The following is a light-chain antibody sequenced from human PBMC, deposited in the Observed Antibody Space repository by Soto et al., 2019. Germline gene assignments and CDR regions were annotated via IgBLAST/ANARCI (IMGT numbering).Light chain of an antibody. CDR3: CSYAGSYTLYV. Sequence: QSALTQPRSVSGSPGQSVTISCSGTSSDVGSYNHVSWFQQHPGKAPKLMIYDVSKRPSGVPDRFSGSKSGNTASLTISGLQTEDEADYYCCSYAGSYTLYVFGTGTKLTVL. V-gene: IGLV2-11*01. CDR1: SSDVGSYNH. J-gene: IGLJ1*01. CDR2: DVS.